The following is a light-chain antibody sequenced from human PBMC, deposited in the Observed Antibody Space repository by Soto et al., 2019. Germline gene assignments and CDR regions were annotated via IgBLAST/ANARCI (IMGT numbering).Light chain of an antibody. Sequence: DIVMTQSPDALAVSLGERATINCKSSQGVVHRSNNKDFLAWFQQKPGQPPKLLIYWASTRESGVPDRFSGSGSGTDFTLTISSLQAEDVAIYYCQQYYSLPFTFGPGTKVDLK. J-gene: IGKJ3*01. CDR3: QQYYSLPFT. V-gene: IGKV4-1*01. CDR1: QGVVHRSNNKDF. CDR2: WAS.